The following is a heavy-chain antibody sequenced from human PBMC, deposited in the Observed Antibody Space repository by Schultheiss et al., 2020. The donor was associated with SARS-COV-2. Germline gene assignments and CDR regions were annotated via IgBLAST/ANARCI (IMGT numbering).Heavy chain of an antibody. J-gene: IGHJ2*01. CDR1: GFTFDDYA. CDR3: AKVGTVTTSWYFDL. V-gene: IGHV3-9*01. D-gene: IGHD4-17*01. CDR2: ISWNSGSI. Sequence: SLKISCAASGFTFDDYAMHWVRQAPGKGLEWVSGISWNSGSIGYADSVKGRFTISRDNAKNSLYLQMNSLRAEDTAVYYCAKVGTVTTSWYFDLWGRGTLVTVSS.